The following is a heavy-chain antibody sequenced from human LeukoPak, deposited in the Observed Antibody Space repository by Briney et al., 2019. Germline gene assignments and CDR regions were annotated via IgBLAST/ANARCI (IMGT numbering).Heavy chain of an antibody. J-gene: IGHJ5*02. CDR3: ARHYEDGGYYYRPGNWFDP. V-gene: IGHV4-30-4*07. CDR2: IYYSGST. CDR1: GGSISSGGYS. Sequence: SETLSLTCAVSGGSISSGGYSWSWIRQPPGKGLEWIGYIYYSGSTYYNPSLKSRVTISVDTSKNQFSLKLSSVTAADTAVYYCARHYEDGGYYYRPGNWFDPWGQGTLVTVSS. D-gene: IGHD3-22*01.